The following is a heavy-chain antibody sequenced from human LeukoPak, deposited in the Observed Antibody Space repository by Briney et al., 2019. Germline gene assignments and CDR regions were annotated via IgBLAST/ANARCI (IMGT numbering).Heavy chain of an antibody. CDR3: ANGDYGDYSAFYY. D-gene: IGHD4-17*01. V-gene: IGHV3-48*01. J-gene: IGHJ4*02. CDR1: GFTFSSYS. Sequence: GGSLRLSCAASGFTFSSYSMNWVRQAPGKGLEWVSYISSSSSTIYYADSVKGRFTISRDNAKNSLYLQMNSLRVEDTAVYYCANGDYGDYSAFYYWGQGTLVTVSS. CDR2: ISSSSSTI.